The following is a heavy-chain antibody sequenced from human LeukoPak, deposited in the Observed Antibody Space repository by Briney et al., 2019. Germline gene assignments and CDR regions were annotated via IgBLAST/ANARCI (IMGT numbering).Heavy chain of an antibody. D-gene: IGHD3-10*01. V-gene: IGHV3-20*04. Sequence: PGGSLRLSCAASGFTFDDYGMSWVRQAPGKGLEWVSGINWNGGSTGYADSVKGRFTISRDNAKNSLYLQMNSLGAEDTALYYCARGPYGSGSYYNVAYWGQGTLVTVSS. CDR2: INWNGGST. CDR3: ARGPYGSGSYYNVAY. J-gene: IGHJ4*02. CDR1: GFTFDDYG.